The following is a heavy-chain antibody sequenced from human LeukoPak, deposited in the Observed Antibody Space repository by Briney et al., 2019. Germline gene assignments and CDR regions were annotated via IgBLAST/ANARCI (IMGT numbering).Heavy chain of an antibody. CDR2: ISKSGST. J-gene: IGHJ4*02. CDR1: GGSISSYY. Sequence: SETLSLTCTVSGGSISSYYWSWIRQPPGKALEWIGYISKSGSTNYHPSLKSRVSISVDTSKNQSSLKVTSVTAADTAVYYCVSGSSGWGLNWGQGILVTVSS. D-gene: IGHD6-19*01. V-gene: IGHV4-59*01. CDR3: VSGSSGWGLN.